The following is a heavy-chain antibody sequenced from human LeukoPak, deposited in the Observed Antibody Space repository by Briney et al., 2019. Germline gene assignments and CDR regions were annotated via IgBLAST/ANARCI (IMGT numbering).Heavy chain of an antibody. D-gene: IGHD3-22*01. CDR1: GFTFSSYA. V-gene: IGHV3-30-3*01. CDR3: ARDSSPWYYYDRSGSNGFDP. Sequence: PGGSLRLSCAASGFTFSSYAIHWVRQDPGKGLEWVAVIAYDGGNKYYADSVKGRFTISRDNSKNTLFLQMNSLRAEDTAVYYCARDSSPWYYYDRSGSNGFDPWGQGTLVTVSS. J-gene: IGHJ5*02. CDR2: IAYDGGNK.